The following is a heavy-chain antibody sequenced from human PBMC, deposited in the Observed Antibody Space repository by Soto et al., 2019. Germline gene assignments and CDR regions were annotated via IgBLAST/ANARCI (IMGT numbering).Heavy chain of an antibody. CDR1: GFTFSSYS. CDR2: ISSSSSYI. V-gene: IGHV3-21*01. CDR3: AREPARIRYYYYGMDI. Sequence: GGSLRLSCAASGFTFSSYSMNWVRQAPGKGLEWVSSISSSSSYIYYADSVKGRFTISRDNAKNSLYLQMNSLRAEDTAVFYCAREPARIRYYYYGMDIWGKGTRGTVSS. D-gene: IGHD5-12*01. J-gene: IGHJ6*04.